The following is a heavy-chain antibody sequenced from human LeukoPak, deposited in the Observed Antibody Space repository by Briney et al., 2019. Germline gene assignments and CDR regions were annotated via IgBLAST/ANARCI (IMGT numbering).Heavy chain of an antibody. V-gene: IGHV3-74*01. CDR2: ISSDGSIA. CDR1: GFILRSYW. CDR3: ARSRDNVLDY. Sequence: GGSLRLSCAASGFILRSYWMYWVRQAPGKGLVWVSRISSDGSIASYADSVEGRFAISRDSARNTLYLQMNSLRAEDTAVYYCARSRDNVLDYWGQGTLVTVSS. J-gene: IGHJ4*02. D-gene: IGHD1-14*01.